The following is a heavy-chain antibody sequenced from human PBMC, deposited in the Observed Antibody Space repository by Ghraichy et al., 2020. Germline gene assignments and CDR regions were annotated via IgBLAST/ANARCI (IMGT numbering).Heavy chain of an antibody. J-gene: IGHJ4*02. CDR3: ARHCSHNRCPNGPFDY. V-gene: IGHV4-59*01. Sequence: SETLSLTCTVSGGPISSYYWSWIRQPPGKGLEWVGNVYYSGSTNYNPSLKSRVTISVDTSKNQFSLNLSSVTAADTAVYYCARHCSHNRCPNGPFDYWGQGPLVTVSS. CDR1: GGPISSYY. CDR2: VYYSGST. D-gene: IGHD2-8*01.